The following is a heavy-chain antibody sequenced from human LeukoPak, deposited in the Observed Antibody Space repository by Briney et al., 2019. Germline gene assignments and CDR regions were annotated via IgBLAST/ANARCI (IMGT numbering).Heavy chain of an antibody. V-gene: IGHV3-30*18. CDR2: ILYDGSNK. Sequence: GGPLRLSCAASGFTLSSYGMHWVRQAPGKAREGVAVILYDGSNKYYADSVKGRFTISRDNSKNTLYLQMNSLRAEDTAVYYCAKDGTYDSSGYPDYWGQGTLVTVSS. D-gene: IGHD3-22*01. CDR1: GFTLSSYG. CDR3: AKDGTYDSSGYPDY. J-gene: IGHJ4*02.